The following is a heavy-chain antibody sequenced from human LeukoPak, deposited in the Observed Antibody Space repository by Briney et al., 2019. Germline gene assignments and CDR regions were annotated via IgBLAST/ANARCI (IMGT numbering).Heavy chain of an antibody. CDR2: IRYDGSNK. Sequence: GGSLRLSCAASGFTFSTSVMHWVRQAPGKGLEWVAFIRYDGSNKYYADSVKGRFTISRDNSKNTLSLQMTSLRAEDTAVYYCAKDHLMTTLLSMDVWGKGTTVTISS. D-gene: IGHD2/OR15-2a*01. CDR1: GFTFSTSV. J-gene: IGHJ6*03. V-gene: IGHV3-30*02. CDR3: AKDHLMTTLLSMDV.